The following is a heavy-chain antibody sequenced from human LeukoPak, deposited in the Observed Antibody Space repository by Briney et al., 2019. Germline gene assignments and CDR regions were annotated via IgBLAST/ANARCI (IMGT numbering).Heavy chain of an antibody. CDR3: ASLTDDSNGGGY. V-gene: IGHV1-18*04. CDR1: GYTFNGPY. D-gene: IGHD3-22*01. CDR2: ISAYNGNT. J-gene: IGHJ4*02. Sequence: ASVKVSCKASGYTFNGPYIHWMRQAPGQGLEWMGWISAYNGNTNKAQKLQGRVTMTTDTSTSTAYMELRSLRSDDTAVYYCASLTDDSNGGGYWGQGTLVTV.